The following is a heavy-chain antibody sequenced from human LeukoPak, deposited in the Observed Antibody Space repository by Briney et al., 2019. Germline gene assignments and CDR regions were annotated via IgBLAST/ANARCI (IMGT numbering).Heavy chain of an antibody. Sequence: ASVKVSCKASGYTFASYAMHWVRQAPGQRLEWMGWINAGNGNTKYSQKFQGRVTITRDTSASTAYMELSSLRSEDTAVYYCARAPYYYDSSGPIHFDYWGQGTLVTVSS. D-gene: IGHD3-22*01. J-gene: IGHJ4*02. CDR3: ARAPYYYDSSGPIHFDY. V-gene: IGHV1-3*01. CDR2: INAGNGNT. CDR1: GYTFASYA.